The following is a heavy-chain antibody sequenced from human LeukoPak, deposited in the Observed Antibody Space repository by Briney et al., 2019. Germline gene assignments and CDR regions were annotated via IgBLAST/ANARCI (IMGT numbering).Heavy chain of an antibody. CDR1: GFTFSSYS. D-gene: IGHD3-22*01. V-gene: IGHV3-21*01. J-gene: IGHJ4*02. CDR3: ARETYYYDSSGYLPHPFDY. Sequence: GGSLRLSCAASGFTFSSYSMNWVRQAPGKGLEWVSSISSSSSYIYYADSVKGRFTISRDNAKNSLYLQMNSLRAEDTAVYCCARETYYYDSSGYLPHPFDYWGQGTLVTVSS. CDR2: ISSSSSYI.